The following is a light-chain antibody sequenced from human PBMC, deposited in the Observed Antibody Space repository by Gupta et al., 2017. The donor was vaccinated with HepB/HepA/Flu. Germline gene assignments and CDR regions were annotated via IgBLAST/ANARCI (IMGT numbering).Light chain of an antibody. CDR1: QSVGTA. J-gene: IGKJ1*01. V-gene: IGKV3-15*01. Sequence: ILMTPSPATLSVSPGETVTLPCRASQSVGTALAWYQQNLGQAPRFLFYGASSRTTALPARFRGTGSGTDFTLTISVLQSPDFAIYYSHEDNARPRTFGQGTKVEMK. CDR2: GAS. CDR3: HEDNARPRT.